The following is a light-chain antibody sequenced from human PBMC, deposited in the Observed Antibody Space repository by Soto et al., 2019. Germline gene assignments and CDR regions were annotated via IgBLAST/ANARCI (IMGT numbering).Light chain of an antibody. J-gene: IGLJ2*01. CDR2: NTN. Sequence: QTVVTQEPSFSVSPGGTVTLTCGLSSDSXXASHFPSWYQXXXGQAPRTLIYNTNTRSSGVPXRFSGSILGNRAALTITGAQADDESDYYCVLYMRXGISVXGGGTKLTVL. CDR3: VLYMRXGISV. V-gene: IGLV8-61*01. CDR1: SDSXXASHF.